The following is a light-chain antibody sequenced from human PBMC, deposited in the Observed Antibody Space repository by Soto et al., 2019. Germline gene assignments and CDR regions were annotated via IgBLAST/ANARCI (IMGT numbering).Light chain of an antibody. CDR3: QQYGSSPRT. Sequence: EVVLKHSPATLSLSPCERATLSFSASQSVSSSYLAWYQQKPGQAPRLLIYGASSRATGIPDRFSGSGSGTDFTLTISRLEPEDFAVYYCQQYGSSPRTFGQGAKVAIK. V-gene: IGKV3-20*01. CDR2: GAS. CDR1: QSVSSSY. J-gene: IGKJ1*01.